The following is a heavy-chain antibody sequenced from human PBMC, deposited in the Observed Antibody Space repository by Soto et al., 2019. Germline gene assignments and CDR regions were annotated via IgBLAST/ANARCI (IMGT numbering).Heavy chain of an antibody. D-gene: IGHD3-16*02. J-gene: IGHJ3*02. Sequence: ASVKVSCKASGYTFTSYYMHWVRQAPGQGLEWMGIINPSGGSTSYAQKFQGRVTMTRDTSTSTVYMELSSLRSEDTAVYYCARGLRLGELSFHDAFDIWGQGTMVTVSS. V-gene: IGHV1-46*01. CDR2: INPSGGST. CDR1: GYTFTSYY. CDR3: ARGLRLGELSFHDAFDI.